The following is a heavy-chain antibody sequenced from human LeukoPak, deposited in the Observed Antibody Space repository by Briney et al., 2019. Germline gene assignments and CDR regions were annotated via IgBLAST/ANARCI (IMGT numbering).Heavy chain of an antibody. CDR1: GGSISDYY. CDR2: INYSGNT. CDR3: ARLNVLNNSVLHHFDR. J-gene: IGHJ4*02. V-gene: IGHV4-59*08. Sequence: SETLSLTCTVSGGSISDYYWSWIRQPPGKALEWIAYINYSGNTDYNPSLKSRVTISVDTSKNHFSLKLNSVTAADTAVYYCARLNVLNNSVLHHFDRWGQGTLATVSS. D-gene: IGHD1/OR15-1a*01.